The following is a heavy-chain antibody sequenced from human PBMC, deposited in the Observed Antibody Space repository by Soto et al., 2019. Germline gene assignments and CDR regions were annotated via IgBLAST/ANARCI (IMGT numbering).Heavy chain of an antibody. CDR2: ISYDGSNK. J-gene: IGHJ4*02. CDR1: GFTFSSYG. CDR3: AKHHREYYDFWSGYSTSYFDY. Sequence: GGSLRLSCAASGFTFSSYGMHWVRQAPGKGLEWVAVISYDGSNKYYADSVKGRFTISRDNSKNTLYLQMNSLRAEDTAVYYCAKHHREYYDFWSGYSTSYFDYWGQGTLVTVSS. V-gene: IGHV3-30*18. D-gene: IGHD3-3*01.